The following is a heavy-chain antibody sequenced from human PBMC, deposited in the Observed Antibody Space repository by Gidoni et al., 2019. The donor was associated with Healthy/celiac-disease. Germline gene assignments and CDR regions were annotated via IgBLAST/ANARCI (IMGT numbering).Heavy chain of an antibody. J-gene: IGHJ4*02. V-gene: IGHV3-43D*03. CDR1: GFTLDDYA. Sequence: EVQLVESGGVVVQPGGSLRLSCAASGFTLDDYAMHWVRQAPGKGLEWVSLISWDGGSTYYADSVKGRFTISRDNSKNSLYLQMNSLRAEDTALYYCAKDRGSMVRGVISFYFDYWGQGTLVTVSS. D-gene: IGHD3-10*01. CDR3: AKDRGSMVRGVISFYFDY. CDR2: ISWDGGST.